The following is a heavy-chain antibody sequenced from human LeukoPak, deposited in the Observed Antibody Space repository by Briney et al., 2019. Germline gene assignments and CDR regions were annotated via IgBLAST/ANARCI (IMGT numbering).Heavy chain of an antibody. CDR2: ISGSGGST. V-gene: IGHV3-23*01. J-gene: IGHJ3*02. Sequence: GGSLRLSCAASGFTFSSYAMSWVCQAPGKGLEWVSAISGSGGSTYYADSVKGRFTISRDNSKNTLYLQMNSLRAEDTAVYYCAKIVVVMNDAFDIWGQGTMVTVSS. D-gene: IGHD3-22*01. CDR3: AKIVVVMNDAFDI. CDR1: GFTFSSYA.